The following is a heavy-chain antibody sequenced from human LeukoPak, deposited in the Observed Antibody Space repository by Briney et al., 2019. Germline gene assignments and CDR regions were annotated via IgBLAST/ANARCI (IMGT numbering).Heavy chain of an antibody. J-gene: IGHJ4*02. CDR2: ISSNGDNT. CDR3: ARAPREGFSGSYHDY. CDR1: GFTFSSYA. V-gene: IGHV3-64*01. D-gene: IGHD1-26*01. Sequence: PGGSLRLSCAASGFTFSSYAMHWVRHAPGKGLEYVSAISSNGDNTYYANSVKGRFTISRDNSKNTLYLQMASLRGEDTAVYYCARAPREGFSGSYHDYWGQGTLVTVSS.